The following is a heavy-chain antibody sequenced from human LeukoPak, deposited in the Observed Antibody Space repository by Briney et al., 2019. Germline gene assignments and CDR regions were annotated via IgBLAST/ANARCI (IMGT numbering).Heavy chain of an antibody. CDR3: ARGRDYYDILTGYYPFDY. CDR2: IIPILGIA. CDR1: GGTFSSYA. V-gene: IGHV1-69*04. J-gene: IGHJ4*02. Sequence: SVKVSCKASGGTFSSYAISWVRQAPGQGLEWMGRIIPILGIANYAQKFQGRVTITADKSTSTAYMELSSLRSEDTAVYYCARGRDYYDILTGYYPFDYWGQGTLVTVSS. D-gene: IGHD3-9*01.